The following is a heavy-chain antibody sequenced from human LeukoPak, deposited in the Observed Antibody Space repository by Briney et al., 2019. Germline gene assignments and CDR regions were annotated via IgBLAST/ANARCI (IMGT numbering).Heavy chain of an antibody. CDR3: ARVYCSVYYYYYMDV. CDR1: GGSISSGGYY. V-gene: IGHV4-31*03. J-gene: IGHJ6*03. CDR2: IYYSGST. Sequence: SQTLSLTCTVSGGSISSGGYYWSWIRQHPGKGLEWIGYIYYSGSTYYNPSIKSRVTISVDTSKNQFSLKLSSVTATDTAVYYCARVYCSVYYYYYMDVWGKGTTVTVSS. D-gene: IGHD2-15*01.